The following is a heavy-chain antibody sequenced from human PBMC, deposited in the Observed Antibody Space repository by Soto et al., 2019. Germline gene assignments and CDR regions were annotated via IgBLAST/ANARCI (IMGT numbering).Heavy chain of an antibody. CDR3: TTTLGYCSTSCP. V-gene: IGHV4-59*12. Sequence: SETLSLTCTVSGGSISSYYWSWIRQPPGKGLEWIGYIYYSGTTDYAAPVKGRLTISRDDSRDTLYLQMNSLKTEDTAVYYCTTTLGYCSTSCPWGQGSLVTVSS. D-gene: IGHD2-2*01. CDR1: GGSISSYY. CDR2: IYYSGTT. J-gene: IGHJ5*02.